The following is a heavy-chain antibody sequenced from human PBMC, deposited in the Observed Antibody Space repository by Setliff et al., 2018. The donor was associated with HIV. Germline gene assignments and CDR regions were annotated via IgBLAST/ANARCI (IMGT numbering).Heavy chain of an antibody. CDR3: ARGIAVAGPYFDY. CDR2: IHHSGGT. D-gene: IGHD6-19*01. Sequence: SETLSLTCTVSYGSISGHYWTWIRQPPGKGLEWIGYIHHSGGTQYNPSLMSRLTMSVDSSKNQFSLSLSSVTAADTAVYYCARGIAVAGPYFDYWGQGTLVTVSS. J-gene: IGHJ4*02. CDR1: YGSISGHY. V-gene: IGHV4-59*11.